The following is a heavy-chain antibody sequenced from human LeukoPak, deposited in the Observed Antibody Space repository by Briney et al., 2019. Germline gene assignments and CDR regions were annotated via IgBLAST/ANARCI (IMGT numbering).Heavy chain of an antibody. CDR3: ETETGYCSSTSCPEGDY. Sequence: GGSLRLSCAASGFTFSMYAMSWVRQAPGKGLKWVSSISGGGGNTYYADSVKGRFTISRDNSKNTLYLQMNSLRAEDTAVYYCETETGYCSSTSCPEGDYWGQGTLVTVSS. CDR2: ISGGGGNT. J-gene: IGHJ4*02. V-gene: IGHV3-23*01. D-gene: IGHD2-2*01. CDR1: GFTFSMYA.